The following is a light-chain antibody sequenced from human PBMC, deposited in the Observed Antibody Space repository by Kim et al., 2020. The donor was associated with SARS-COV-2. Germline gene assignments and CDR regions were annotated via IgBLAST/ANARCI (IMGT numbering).Light chain of an antibody. Sequence: EIVLTQSPGTLSLSPGERATLSCRASQSISNNYLAWYQQKPGQAPRLLIYGASNRATGIPDRFSGSGSGTDFTLTISGLDPEDFTVYYCQHYDGSLWTFGPGTKVDIK. CDR1: QSISNNY. J-gene: IGKJ1*01. CDR2: GAS. V-gene: IGKV3-20*01. CDR3: QHYDGSLWT.